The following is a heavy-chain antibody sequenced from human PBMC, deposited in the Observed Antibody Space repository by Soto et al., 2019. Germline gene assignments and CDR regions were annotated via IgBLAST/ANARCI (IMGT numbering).Heavy chain of an antibody. Sequence: QVQLVQSGAEVKKPGSSVKVSCKASGGTFSSYAISWVRQAPGQGLEWMGGIIPIFGTANYAQKFQGRVTITADESTSTAYMELSSLRSEDTAVYYCARVAARQTYYYYYGMDVWGQGTTVTVSS. CDR3: ARVAARQTYYYYYGMDV. CDR1: GGTFSSYA. V-gene: IGHV1-69*01. D-gene: IGHD6-6*01. CDR2: IIPIFGTA. J-gene: IGHJ6*02.